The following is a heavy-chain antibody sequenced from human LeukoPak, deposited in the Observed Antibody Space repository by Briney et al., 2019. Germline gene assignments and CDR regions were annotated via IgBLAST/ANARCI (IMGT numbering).Heavy chain of an antibody. Sequence: ASVKFSCKASGYTFTGYYMHWVRQAPGQGLEWMGWINPNSGSTNYAQTFQGCVTMTRDTSISTDYMELSRLRSDDTAVYYCARGSIIRLRELSSCESSGYPHNWFDPCGQGTLVTVSS. CDR1: GYTFTGYY. CDR2: INPNSGST. CDR3: ARGSIIRLRELSSCESSGYPHNWFDP. V-gene: IGHV1-2*04. J-gene: IGHJ5*02. D-gene: IGHD3-16*02.